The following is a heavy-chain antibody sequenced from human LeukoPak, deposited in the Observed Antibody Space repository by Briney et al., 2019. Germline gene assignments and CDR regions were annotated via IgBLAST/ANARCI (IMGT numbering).Heavy chain of an antibody. Sequence: NASETLSLTCTVSGGSISTTAYYWGWIRQPPGKGLEWIGSIYYSGSTNYNASLKSRVTVSIDTSKNQFSLRLSSVTAADTAVYYCARTYGPNDYWGQGTLVSVSS. CDR3: ARTYGPNDY. CDR1: GGSISTTAYY. CDR2: IYYSGST. V-gene: IGHV4-39*07. D-gene: IGHD4-17*01. J-gene: IGHJ4*02.